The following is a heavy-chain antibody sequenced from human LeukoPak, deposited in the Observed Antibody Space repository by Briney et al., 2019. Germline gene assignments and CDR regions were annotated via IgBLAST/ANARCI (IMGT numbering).Heavy chain of an antibody. CDR1: GYTFTGYY. J-gene: IGHJ4*02. V-gene: IGHV1-2*06. Sequence: ASVKVSCKASGYTFTGYYMHWVRQAPGQGLEWMGQINPNSGGTNYAQKFQGRVTMTRDTSISTAYMELSRLRSDDTAVYYCARDFPTSIAAAGTDYWGQGTLVTVSS. CDR3: ARDFPTSIAAAGTDY. CDR2: INPNSGGT. D-gene: IGHD6-13*01.